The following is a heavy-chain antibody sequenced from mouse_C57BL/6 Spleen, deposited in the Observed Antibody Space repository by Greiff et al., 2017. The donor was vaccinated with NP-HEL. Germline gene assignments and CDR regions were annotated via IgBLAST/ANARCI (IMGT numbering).Heavy chain of an antibody. CDR2: ITYDGSST. V-gene: IGHV5-16*01. D-gene: IGHD1-1*01. Sequence: EVKVEESAGGLVQPGRSMKLSCTASGFTFSDYYMAWVRQVPEKGLEWVANITYDGSSTYYLDSLKSRFIISRDNAKNILYLQMSSLKSEDTATYYCAREYYYGSSYYFDYWGQGTTLTVSS. J-gene: IGHJ2*01. CDR3: AREYYYGSSYYFDY. CDR1: GFTFSDYY.